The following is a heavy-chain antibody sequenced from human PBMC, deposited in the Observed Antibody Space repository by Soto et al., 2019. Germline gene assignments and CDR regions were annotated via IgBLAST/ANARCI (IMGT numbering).Heavy chain of an antibody. J-gene: IGHJ4*02. CDR3: ARAVAVAADFDY. Sequence: QVQLVQSGAEEKKPGASVKVSCKASGYTFTGYAMHWVRQAPGQRLEWMGWINAGNGNTKYSQKFQGRVTITRDTSASADYMALSSLSSEDTAVYYCARAVAVAADFDYWGQGTLVTVSS. D-gene: IGHD6-19*01. CDR2: INAGNGNT. CDR1: GYTFTGYA. V-gene: IGHV1-3*05.